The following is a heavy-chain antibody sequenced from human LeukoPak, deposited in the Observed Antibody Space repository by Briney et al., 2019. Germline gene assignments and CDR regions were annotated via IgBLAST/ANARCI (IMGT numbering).Heavy chain of an antibody. CDR2: IKQDGSEK. J-gene: IGHJ4*03. Sequence: GGSLRLSCAASKFTFRSYWMSWVRQAPGKGLEWVANIKQDGSEKYYVDSVKGRFTISRDNTKNSLYLQMNSLRADDTAMYYCARDGEPFDYWGQGTTVTVSS. V-gene: IGHV3-7*01. CDR1: KFTFRSYW. CDR3: ARDGEPFDY.